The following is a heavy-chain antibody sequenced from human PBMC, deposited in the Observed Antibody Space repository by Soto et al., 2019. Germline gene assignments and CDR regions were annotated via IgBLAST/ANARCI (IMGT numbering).Heavy chain of an antibody. CDR2: ISSSSSYT. Sequence: QVQLVESGGGLVKPGGSLRLSCAASGFTFSDYYMSWIRQAPGKGLEWVSYISSSSSYTNYADSVKGRFTISRDNAKNSLYLQMNSLRAEDTAVYYCARFIFYCIPNWYFDLWGRGTLVTVSS. CDR3: ARFIFYCIPNWYFDL. CDR1: GFTFSDYY. D-gene: IGHD2-2*02. V-gene: IGHV3-11*05. J-gene: IGHJ2*01.